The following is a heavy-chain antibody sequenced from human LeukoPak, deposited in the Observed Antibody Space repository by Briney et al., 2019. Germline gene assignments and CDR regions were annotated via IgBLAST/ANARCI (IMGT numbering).Heavy chain of an antibody. Sequence: PSETLSLTCGVSGYSISSGYYWGWIRQPPGKGLEWIGSIYHSGSTYYNPSLKSRVAISVDTSKNQFSLKLSSVTAADTAVYYCARVSGYDRDRFDYWGQGTLVTVSS. J-gene: IGHJ4*02. CDR2: IYHSGST. D-gene: IGHD5-12*01. CDR3: ARVSGYDRDRFDY. CDR1: GYSISSGYY. V-gene: IGHV4-38-2*01.